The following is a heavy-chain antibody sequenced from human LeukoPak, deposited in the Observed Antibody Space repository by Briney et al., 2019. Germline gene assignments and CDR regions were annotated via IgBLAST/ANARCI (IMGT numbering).Heavy chain of an antibody. CDR3: ARGQGYTSEWLDY. J-gene: IGHJ4*02. Sequence: PSVKVSCKASGNTFSNYGISWVRQAPGQGLEWMGWISGFNGYTRYAQNLQGRVTMTTDTSTSTAYMELRSLISDDTAVYYCARGQGYTSEWLDYWGQGTLVTVSS. CDR2: ISGFNGYT. D-gene: IGHD6-19*01. V-gene: IGHV1-18*01. CDR1: GNTFSNYG.